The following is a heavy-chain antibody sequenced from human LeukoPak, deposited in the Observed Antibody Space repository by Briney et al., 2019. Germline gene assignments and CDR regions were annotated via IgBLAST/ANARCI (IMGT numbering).Heavy chain of an antibody. D-gene: IGHD3-22*01. Sequence: PGGSLRLSCAASGFTFSSYSMNWVRQAPGKGLEWVSSISSSSYIYYADSVKGRFTISRDNAKNSLYLQMNSLRAEDTAVYYCVTNYYDSSGYYFASRGGDAFDIWGQGTMVTVSS. V-gene: IGHV3-21*01. CDR2: ISSSSYI. CDR1: GFTFSSYS. J-gene: IGHJ3*02. CDR3: VTNYYDSSGYYFASRGGDAFDI.